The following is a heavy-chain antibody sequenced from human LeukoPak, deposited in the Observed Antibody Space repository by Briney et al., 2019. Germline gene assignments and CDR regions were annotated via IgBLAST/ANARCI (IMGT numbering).Heavy chain of an antibody. CDR3: ARDDIGDSSLP. CDR2: INPNSGGT. D-gene: IGHD3-22*01. CDR1: GYTFTGYY. J-gene: IGHJ5*02. V-gene: IGHV1-2*02. Sequence: ASVKVSCKTSGYTFTGYYLHWVRQAPGQGLEWMGWINPNSGGTNYAQKFQGRVTMTRDTSITTAYMEMSRLRSDDTAVYYCARDDIGDSSLPWGQGTLVTVSS.